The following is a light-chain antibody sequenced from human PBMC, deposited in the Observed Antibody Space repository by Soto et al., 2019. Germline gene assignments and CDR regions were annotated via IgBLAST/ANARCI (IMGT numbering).Light chain of an antibody. CDR2: GAS. V-gene: IGKV3-20*01. Sequence: EIVLTQSPGTLSLSPGERATLSCRASQSVSSSYLAWYQQKPGQAPRLLIYGASSRATGIPDRFSGSGSGTDFTLTLSRLEPEAFAVYYCQQYGSSYTFGQGTKLEIK. CDR1: QSVSSSY. CDR3: QQYGSSYT. J-gene: IGKJ2*01.